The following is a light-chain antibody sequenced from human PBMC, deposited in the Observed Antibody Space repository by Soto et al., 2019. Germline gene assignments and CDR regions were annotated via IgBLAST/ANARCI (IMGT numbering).Light chain of an antibody. CDR3: QQVNSVPFT. Sequence: LTQSPGTLSLSPGERVTLSCRASQSISNNHLAWYQQKPGKAPELLIHSASTLEIGVPARFSGSGSGTEFTLTISSLQPEDLATYYCQQVNSVPFTFGPGTKVDIK. J-gene: IGKJ3*01. CDR1: QSISNN. V-gene: IGKV1-9*01. CDR2: SAS.